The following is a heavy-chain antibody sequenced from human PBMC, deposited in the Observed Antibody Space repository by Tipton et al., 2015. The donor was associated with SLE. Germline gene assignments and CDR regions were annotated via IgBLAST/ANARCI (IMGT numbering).Heavy chain of an antibody. CDR2: INPSGGST. CDR1: GYTFTSYY. CDR3: ARDDGSEGVSAFDI. D-gene: IGHD1-26*01. J-gene: IGHJ3*02. V-gene: IGHV1-46*01. Sequence: QSGPEVKKPGASVKVSCKASGYTFTSYYMHWVRQAPGQGLEWMGIINPSGGSTSYAQKFQGRVTMTTDTSTSTAYMELRSLRSDDTAVYYCARDDGSEGVSAFDIWGQGTMVTVSS.